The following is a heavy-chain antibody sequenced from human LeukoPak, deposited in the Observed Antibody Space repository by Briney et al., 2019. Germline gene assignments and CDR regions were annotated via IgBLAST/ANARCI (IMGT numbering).Heavy chain of an antibody. CDR3: AKVVPPAATGVY. CDR2: ISSNGDST. CDR1: GFTFSTYA. V-gene: IGHV3-64*01. J-gene: IGHJ4*02. Sequence: PGGSLRLSCAASGFTFSTYAMHWVRQAPGKGLEYVSAISSNGDSTYYANSVKGRFTISRDNSKNTLYLQMNSLRAEDTAVYYCAKVVPPAATGVYWGQGTLVTVSS. D-gene: IGHD7-27*01.